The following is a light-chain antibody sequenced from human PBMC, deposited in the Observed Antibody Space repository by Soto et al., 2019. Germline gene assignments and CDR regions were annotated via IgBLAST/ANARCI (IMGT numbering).Light chain of an antibody. J-gene: IGKJ1*01. CDR2: KAS. V-gene: IGKV1-5*03. CDR3: QHYNSYSEA. Sequence: DIQMTQSPSTLSGSVGDRVTITCRAGQTISSWLAWYQQKPGKAPKLLIYKASTLKSGVPSRFSGSGSGTEFTLTISSLQPDDFATYYCQHYNSYSEAFSQGTKVDI. CDR1: QTISSW.